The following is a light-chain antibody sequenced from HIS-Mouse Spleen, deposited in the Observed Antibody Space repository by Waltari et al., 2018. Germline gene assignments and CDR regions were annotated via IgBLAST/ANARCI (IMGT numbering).Light chain of an antibody. Sequence: QSALTQPASVSGSPVQSITIPCPGTSSDVGGYILVSWYQQHPGKAPKLMIYDVSNRPSGVSNRFSGSKSGNTASLTISGLQAEDEADYYCSSYTSSSTEVFGGGTKLTVL. CDR1: SSDVGGYIL. CDR3: SSYTSSSTEV. V-gene: IGLV2-14*03. J-gene: IGLJ2*01. CDR2: DVS.